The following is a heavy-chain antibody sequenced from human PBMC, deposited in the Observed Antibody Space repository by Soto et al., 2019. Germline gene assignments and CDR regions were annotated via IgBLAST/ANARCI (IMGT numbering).Heavy chain of an antibody. J-gene: IGHJ4*02. V-gene: IGHV1-2*02. CDR2: IGPETGAT. Sequence: QVQLVQSGAEVKKPGASVKVSCKASGYTFTGHYIHWVRQAPEQGPEWMGEIGPETGATRYAQKFQGRATMTRDMSITTVYMELNNLSPDDTAVYYCGRGRSEQIVVFYWGQGTPVTVSS. D-gene: IGHD1-26*01. CDR3: GRGRSEQIVVFY. CDR1: GYTFTGHY.